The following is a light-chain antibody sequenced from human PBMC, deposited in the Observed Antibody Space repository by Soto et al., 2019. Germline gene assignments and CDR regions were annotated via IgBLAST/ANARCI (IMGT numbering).Light chain of an antibody. Sequence: LTQPHSVSESPGKTVTISCTRSSGSIAGNYVQWYQQCPGSAPTSMIFENNQRPSGVPDRFSGSIDSSSNSASLTISGLKTEDEADYYCQSYDSSNHVVFGGGTKLTVL. J-gene: IGLJ2*01. V-gene: IGLV6-57*04. CDR1: SGSIAGNY. CDR2: ENN. CDR3: QSYDSSNHVV.